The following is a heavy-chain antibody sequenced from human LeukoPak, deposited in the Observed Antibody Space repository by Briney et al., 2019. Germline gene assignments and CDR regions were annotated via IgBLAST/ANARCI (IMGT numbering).Heavy chain of an antibody. CDR3: ATLRPGYSSGWYSVAFDI. J-gene: IGHJ3*02. V-gene: IGHV1-24*01. Sequence: ASVKVSCKVSGYTLTELSMHWVRQAPGKGLEWMGGFDPGDGETIYAQKFQGRVTMTEDTSTDTAYMELSSLRSEDTAVYYCATLRPGYSSGWYSVAFDIWGQGTMVTVSS. CDR2: FDPGDGET. CDR1: GYTLTELS. D-gene: IGHD6-19*01.